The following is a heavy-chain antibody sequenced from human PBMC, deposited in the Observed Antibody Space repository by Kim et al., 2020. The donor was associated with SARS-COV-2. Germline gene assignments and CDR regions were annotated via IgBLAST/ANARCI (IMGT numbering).Heavy chain of an antibody. CDR3: VRLGCSATSCTTFDY. V-gene: IGHV4-59*08. D-gene: IGHD2-2*01. Sequence: NPTLKSRVPISVTTSKNQFSLKLSFVTAADTAMYYCVRLGCSATSCTTFDYWGQGTLVTVSS. J-gene: IGHJ4*02.